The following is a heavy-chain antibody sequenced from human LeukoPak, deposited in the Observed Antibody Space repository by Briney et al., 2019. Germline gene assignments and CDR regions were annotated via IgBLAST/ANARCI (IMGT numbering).Heavy chain of an antibody. CDR1: GFTFDDYA. CDR3: ARLQYQDPDYYYYYMDV. CDR2: ISWNSGGI. Sequence: GGSLRLSCVASGFTFDDYAMHWVRQAPGKGLEWVSGISWNSGGIGYADSVKGRFTISRDNAKNSLYLQMNSLRAEDTAVYYCARLQYQDPDYYYYYMDVWGKGTTVTVSS. J-gene: IGHJ6*03. V-gene: IGHV3-9*01. D-gene: IGHD4-11*01.